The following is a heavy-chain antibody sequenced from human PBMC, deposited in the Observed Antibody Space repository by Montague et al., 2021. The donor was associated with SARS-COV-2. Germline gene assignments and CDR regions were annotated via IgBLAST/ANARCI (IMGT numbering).Heavy chain of an antibody. J-gene: IGHJ4*02. CDR1: GFTFDDYA. V-gene: IGHV3-9*01. CDR2: ISWNSGSI. Sequence: SLRLSCAASGFTFDDYAMHWVRQAPGKGLEWVSGISWNSGSIGYADSVKGRFTISRDNAKNSLYLQMNSLRAEDTALYYCAKEGMGGGYFDYWGQGTLVTVSS. CDR3: AKEGMGGGYFDY. D-gene: IGHD3-16*01.